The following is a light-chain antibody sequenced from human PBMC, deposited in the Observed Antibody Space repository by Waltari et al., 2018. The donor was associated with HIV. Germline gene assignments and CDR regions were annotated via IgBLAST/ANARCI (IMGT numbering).Light chain of an antibody. CDR1: QSITTY. CDR3: QQSHTTPWT. CDR2: AAS. V-gene: IGKV1-39*01. J-gene: IGKJ1*01. Sequence: DIQMTQSPSSLSASVGDRVVVTCRTSQSITTYFNWYHQKPGKAPELLIYAASTLQSGVPSRFSGSGYGTEFTLTINNLQPEDVATYYCQQSHTTPWTFGQGTTVEIK.